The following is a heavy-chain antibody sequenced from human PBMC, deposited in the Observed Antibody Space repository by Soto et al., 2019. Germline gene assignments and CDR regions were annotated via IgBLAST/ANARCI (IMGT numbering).Heavy chain of an antibody. Sequence: SETLSLTCAVSGGSISSGGYSWSWIRQPPGKGLEWIGSIYHSGSTYYNPSLKSRVTMSVDTSKNQFSLKLSSVTAADTAVYYCARHGRGSGWTEEFDYWGRGTLVTVSS. CDR1: GGSISSGGYS. CDR2: IYHSGST. V-gene: IGHV4-30-2*03. D-gene: IGHD6-19*01. CDR3: ARHGRGSGWTEEFDY. J-gene: IGHJ4*02.